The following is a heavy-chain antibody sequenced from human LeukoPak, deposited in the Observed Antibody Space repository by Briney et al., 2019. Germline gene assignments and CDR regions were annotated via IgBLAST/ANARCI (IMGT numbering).Heavy chain of an antibody. Sequence: GGSLRLSCAASGFTFSSYGMHWVRQAPGKGLEWVAVIWYDGSNTYYADSVKGRFTISRDNSKNTLYLQMNSLRVEDTAVYYCAPDHGGYWGQGTLVTVSS. J-gene: IGHJ4*02. CDR1: GFTFSSYG. CDR2: IWYDGSNT. CDR3: APDHGGY. V-gene: IGHV3-33*01. D-gene: IGHD3-16*01.